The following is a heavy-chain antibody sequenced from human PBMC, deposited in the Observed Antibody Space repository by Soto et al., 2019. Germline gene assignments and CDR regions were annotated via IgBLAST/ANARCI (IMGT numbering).Heavy chain of an antibody. CDR1: GFAFRSYS. D-gene: IGHD3-10*01. CDR2: LGTSTSTSI. CDR3: VRDRGYAFDI. J-gene: IGHJ3*02. V-gene: IGHV3-48*01. Sequence: GGSLRLSCSTSGFAFRSYSMNWVRQAPGGGLEWVSYLGTSTSTSIAYADPVQGRFTISRDDAYNSLYLQMDSLTAEDTAVYFCVRDRGYAFDIWGQGTMVTVSS.